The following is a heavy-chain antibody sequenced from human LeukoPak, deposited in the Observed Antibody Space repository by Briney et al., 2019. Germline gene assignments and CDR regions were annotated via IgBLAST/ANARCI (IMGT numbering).Heavy chain of an antibody. Sequence: ASVKVSCKASGYTFTIYDINWVRQATGQGLEWMGWMNPNSGNTGYAQRFQGRVTFTRNTSISTAYMGLSSLRSEDTAVYYCARGLLSFMRSDYSNYWDNWFDPWGQGTLVTVSS. CDR1: GYTFTIYD. D-gene: IGHD4-11*01. CDR2: MNPNSGNT. J-gene: IGHJ5*02. V-gene: IGHV1-8*03. CDR3: ARGLLSFMRSDYSNYWDNWFDP.